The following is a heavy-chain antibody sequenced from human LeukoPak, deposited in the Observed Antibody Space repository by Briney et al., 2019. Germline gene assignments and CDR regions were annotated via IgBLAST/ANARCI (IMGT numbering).Heavy chain of an antibody. V-gene: IGHV3-74*01. CDR2: INTDGSTT. CDR1: GFTFSTYW. J-gene: IGHJ4*02. CDR3: AKETGYDVHFDY. Sequence: GGSLRLSCVGSGFTFSTYWMHWVRQAPGRGLVWVSGINTDGSTTSYADSVKGRFTISRDNAKNTLYLQMSSLRAEDTAVYYCAKETGYDVHFDYWGQGAPVTVSS. D-gene: IGHD5-12*01.